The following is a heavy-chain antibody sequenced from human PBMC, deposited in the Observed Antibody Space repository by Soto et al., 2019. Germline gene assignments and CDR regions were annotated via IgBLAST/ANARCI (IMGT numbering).Heavy chain of an antibody. V-gene: IGHV3-33*01. CDR3: ASPAVGETTGDYAFDI. Sequence: GGSLRLSCAASGFTFSNHGIQWVRQAPGKGLEWVATIWYDGSNKYYADSVKGRFTISRDNSKNTLYLQMNSLRAEDTAVYYCASPAVGETTGDYAFDIWGQGTMVTVSS. J-gene: IGHJ3*02. CDR2: IWYDGSNK. D-gene: IGHD3-16*01. CDR1: GFTFSNHG.